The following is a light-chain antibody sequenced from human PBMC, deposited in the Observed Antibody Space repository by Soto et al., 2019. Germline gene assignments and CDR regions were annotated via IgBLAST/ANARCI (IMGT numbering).Light chain of an antibody. V-gene: IGLV2-14*01. CDR1: SSDVGIYNY. CDR2: QVT. J-gene: IGLJ1*01. CDR3: SSYTGSTNYV. Sequence: QSALAQPASVSGSPGQSITISCTGTSSDVGIYNYVSWYQQHPGKAPKLMIYQVTNRPSGVSNRFSGSKSGNTASLTISGLQAEDEADYYCSSYTGSTNYVFGTGTTVTVL.